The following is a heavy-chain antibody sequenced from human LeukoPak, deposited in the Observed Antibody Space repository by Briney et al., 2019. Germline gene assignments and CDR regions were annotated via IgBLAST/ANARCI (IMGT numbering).Heavy chain of an antibody. J-gene: IGHJ4*02. CDR3: AKDQSFSYYDILTGYYSPPFDY. Sequence: GGSLRLSRAASGFTFSSYAMSWVRQAPGKGLEWVSAISGSGGSTYYADSVKGRFTISRDNSKNTLYLQMNSLRAEDTAVYYCAKDQSFSYYDILTGYYSPPFDYWGQGTLVTVSS. CDR1: GFTFSSYA. CDR2: ISGSGGST. D-gene: IGHD3-9*01. V-gene: IGHV3-23*01.